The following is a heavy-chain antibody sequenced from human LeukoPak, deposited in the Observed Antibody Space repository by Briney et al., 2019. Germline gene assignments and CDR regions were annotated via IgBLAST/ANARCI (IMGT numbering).Heavy chain of an antibody. CDR3: ARTAAAGGD. J-gene: IGHJ4*02. CDR1: GYIFSDYY. Sequence: GGSLRLSCAASGYIFSDYYMSWIRQAPGKGLEWVSYISTTGYTTYYADSVKGRFTISRDNAKNSLYLQMNSLSAEDTAVYYCARTAAAGGDWGQGSLVTVSS. D-gene: IGHD6-25*01. V-gene: IGHV3-11*01. CDR2: ISTTGYTT.